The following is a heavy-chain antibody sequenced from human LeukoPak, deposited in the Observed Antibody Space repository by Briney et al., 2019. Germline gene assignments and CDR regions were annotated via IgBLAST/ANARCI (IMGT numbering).Heavy chain of an antibody. J-gene: IGHJ5*02. CDR2: IHTSGST. CDR1: GGSISSGDYY. D-gene: IGHD7-27*01. Sequence: PSQTLSLTCTVSGGSISSGDYYWPWIRQPAGKGLEWIGRIHTSGSTNYKPSLQSRVTIAIDTSKNQFSLKLSSVTAADTADYYCARVWNRGWLDPWGQGTLVTVSS. V-gene: IGHV4-61*02. CDR3: ARVWNRGWLDP.